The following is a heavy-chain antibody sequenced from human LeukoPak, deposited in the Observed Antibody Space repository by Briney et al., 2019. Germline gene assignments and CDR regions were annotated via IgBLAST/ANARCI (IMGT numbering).Heavy chain of an antibody. Sequence: GGSLRLSCAASGVTFSSYAMSWVRQAPGKGLEWVSAISGSGGSTYYADSVEGRFTISRDNSKNTLYLQMNSLRAEDTAVYYCARGELVPNYWGQGTLVTVSS. V-gene: IGHV3-23*01. CDR1: GVTFSSYA. CDR2: ISGSGGST. CDR3: ARGELVPNY. D-gene: IGHD6-6*01. J-gene: IGHJ4*02.